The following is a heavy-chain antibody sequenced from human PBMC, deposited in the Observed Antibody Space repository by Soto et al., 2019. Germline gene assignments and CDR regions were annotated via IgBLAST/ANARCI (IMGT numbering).Heavy chain of an antibody. CDR2: LYYGRSA. Sequence: PSETLSLTCAVSGDSISSYYCMWIRQPPGKGLESIGYLYYGRSANYNPSLKSRVTISVDTSKNQFSLKLSSVTTADTAVYYCGSVNILTGYYLDHWGQGTLVTVSS. J-gene: IGHJ4*02. D-gene: IGHD3-9*01. CDR1: GDSISSYY. CDR3: GSVNILTGYYLDH. V-gene: IGHV4-59*08.